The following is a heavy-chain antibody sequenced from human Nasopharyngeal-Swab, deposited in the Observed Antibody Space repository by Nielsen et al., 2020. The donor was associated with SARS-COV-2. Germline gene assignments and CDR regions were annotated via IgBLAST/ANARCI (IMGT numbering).Heavy chain of an antibody. Sequence: GASLQISCAASGFTFSSYSMNWVRQAPGKGLEWVANIKQDGSEKYYVDSVKGRFTISRDNAKNSLYLQMNSLRAEDTAVYYCARATEGGSGSYYKPTNYYYGMDVWGQGTTVTVSS. D-gene: IGHD3-10*01. CDR2: IKQDGSEK. V-gene: IGHV3-7*03. CDR3: ARATEGGSGSYYKPTNYYYGMDV. J-gene: IGHJ6*02. CDR1: GFTFSSYS.